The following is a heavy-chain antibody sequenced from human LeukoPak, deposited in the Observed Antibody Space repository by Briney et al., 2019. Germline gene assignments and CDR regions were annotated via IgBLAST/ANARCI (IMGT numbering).Heavy chain of an antibody. D-gene: IGHD3-10*01. V-gene: IGHV3-30*02. Sequence: GGSLRLSCAASGFTFSSYGMYWVRQAPGKGLEWVAFIRYDGSNKYYADSVKGRFTISRDNSKNTLYLQMNSLRAEDTAVYYCARDLGTMVRGDLDYWGQGTLVTVSS. J-gene: IGHJ4*02. CDR3: ARDLGTMVRGDLDY. CDR2: IRYDGSNK. CDR1: GFTFSSYG.